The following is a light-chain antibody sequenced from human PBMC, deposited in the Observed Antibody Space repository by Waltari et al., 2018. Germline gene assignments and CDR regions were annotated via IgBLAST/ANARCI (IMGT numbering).Light chain of an antibody. V-gene: IGLV1-44*01. Sequence: QSLLTQPPSASGTPGQRVTISCSGSRSNIGSNAVSWYQQLPGTAPKLLIHSNNQRPSGFPYRFSASKSGTSASLAISGLQSADEADYYCAAWDDSLNGHVVFGGGTKLTVL. CDR3: AAWDDSLNGHVV. CDR2: SNN. J-gene: IGLJ2*01. CDR1: RSNIGSNA.